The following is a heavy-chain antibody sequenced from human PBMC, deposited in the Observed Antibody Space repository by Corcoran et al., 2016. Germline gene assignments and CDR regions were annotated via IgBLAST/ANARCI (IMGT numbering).Heavy chain of an antibody. J-gene: IGHJ4*02. Sequence: QQQQWGAGLLKPSETLSLTCAVYGGSFSGYYWSWIRQPPGKGLEWIGEINHSGSTNYNPSLKSRVTISVDTSKNQFSLKLSSVTAADTAVYYCARGMDYYDSSGYYLDYWGQGTLVTVSS. V-gene: IGHV4-34*01. D-gene: IGHD3-22*01. CDR2: INHSGST. CDR1: GGSFSGYY. CDR3: ARGMDYYDSSGYYLDY.